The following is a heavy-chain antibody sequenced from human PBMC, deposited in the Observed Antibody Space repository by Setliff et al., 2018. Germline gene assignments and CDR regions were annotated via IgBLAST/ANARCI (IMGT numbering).Heavy chain of an antibody. CDR1: GGSVSTFY. J-gene: IGHJ4*02. CDR2: ISRSANK. CDR3: ARARSLDFDF. Sequence: PSETLSLTCRVSGGSVSTFYWTWIRQSPGKELEWIGGISRSANKYYNPSFRTGVTISVDMSKNQFFLNLDSVTAADTAFYYCARARSLDFDFWGPGTLVTVSS. V-gene: IGHV4-4*08.